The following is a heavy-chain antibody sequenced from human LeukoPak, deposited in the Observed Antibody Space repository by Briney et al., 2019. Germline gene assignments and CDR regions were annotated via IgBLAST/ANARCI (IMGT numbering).Heavy chain of an antibody. CDR1: GGSFSGYY. J-gene: IGHJ4*02. D-gene: IGHD1-1*01. CDR3: ARGNWSFPFDY. Sequence: PSETLSLTCAVYGGSFSGYYWSWIRQPPGKGLEWIGEINHSGSTNYNPPLKSRVTISVDTSKNQFSLKLSSVTAADTAVYYCARGNWSFPFDYWGQGTLVTVSS. CDR2: INHSGST. V-gene: IGHV4-34*01.